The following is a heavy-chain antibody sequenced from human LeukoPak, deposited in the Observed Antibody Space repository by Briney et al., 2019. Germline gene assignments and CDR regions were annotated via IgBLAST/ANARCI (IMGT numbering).Heavy chain of an antibody. Sequence: AGRSLRLSCAASGFTFSRYWMDWVRHVPGKGLGWVSHINRDGSGTNYADSVKGRFTISRDNAKNTLYLQMNSLRAEDTAVYYCARDVGGNDDYWGQGTLVTVSS. D-gene: IGHD4-23*01. CDR3: ARDVGGNDDY. CDR1: GFTFSRYW. J-gene: IGHJ4*02. CDR2: INRDGSGT. V-gene: IGHV3-74*01.